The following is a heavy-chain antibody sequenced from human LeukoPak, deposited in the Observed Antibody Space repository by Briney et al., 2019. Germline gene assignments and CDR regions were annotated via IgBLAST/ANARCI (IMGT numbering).Heavy chain of an antibody. CDR1: GFSFSTYW. V-gene: IGHV3-7*01. D-gene: IGHD3-10*01. CDR3: ARGGPGLHYYGSGSYSL. Sequence: GGSLRLSCAASGFSFSTYWMTWVRQAPGKGLEWVANMKQDGSEKYYVDSVKGRFTISRDNSKNTLYLQMNSLRPEDTAVYYCARGGPGLHYYGSGSYSLWGQGTLVTVSS. J-gene: IGHJ4*02. CDR2: MKQDGSEK.